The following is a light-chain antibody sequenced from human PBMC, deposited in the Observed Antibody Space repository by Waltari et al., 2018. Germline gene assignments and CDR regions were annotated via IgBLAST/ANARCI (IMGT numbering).Light chain of an antibody. CDR1: SRDVGGYSY. J-gene: IGLJ1*01. CDR3: SSYTSTYTPYV. V-gene: IGLV2-14*01. Sequence: QSALTQPASVSGSPGQSITISCTGTSRDVGGYSYVSWYQQHPGKAPKLMIYDVSNRPSGVSNRFSGSKSGNTASLTISGLQAEDEADYYCSSYTSTYTPYVFGTGTKVTVL. CDR2: DVS.